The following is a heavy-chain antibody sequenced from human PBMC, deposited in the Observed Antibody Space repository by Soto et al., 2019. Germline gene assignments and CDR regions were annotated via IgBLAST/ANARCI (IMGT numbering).Heavy chain of an antibody. D-gene: IGHD3-10*01. Sequence: ASVKVSCKASGYTFTNFFIHWMRQAPGQGLEWMGWMNPNGGGTRFAPKFQGRVTLTRDTSSSTAFMEITRVRSDDTAVYYCARGGGGLVVVRGALFYWAQGTLVTVSS. CDR1: GYTFTNFF. CDR3: ARGGGGLVVVRGALFY. CDR2: MNPNGGGT. J-gene: IGHJ4*02. V-gene: IGHV1-2*02.